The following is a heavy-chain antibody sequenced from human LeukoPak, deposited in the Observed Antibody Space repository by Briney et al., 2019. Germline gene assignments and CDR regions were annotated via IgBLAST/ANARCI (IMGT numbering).Heavy chain of an antibody. D-gene: IGHD4-17*01. CDR2: IYSGGNT. Sequence: GGSLRLSCAASGFTVSTNYLSWVRQAPGRGLECVSVIYSGGNTYYADSVKGRFTISRHNSKNTLYLQMNSLRAEDTAVYYYARDPPVDYGNYFVVWGQGTTVTVSS. V-gene: IGHV3-53*04. CDR1: GFTVSTNY. CDR3: ARDPPVDYGNYFVV. J-gene: IGHJ6*02.